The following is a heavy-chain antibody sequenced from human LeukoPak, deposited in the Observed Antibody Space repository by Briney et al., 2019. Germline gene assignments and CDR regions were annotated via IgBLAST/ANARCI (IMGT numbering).Heavy chain of an antibody. CDR1: GYTFTGYY. CDR3: ARGTMGLYYFDY. J-gene: IGHJ4*02. CDR2: INPNSGGT. D-gene: IGHD3-10*01. Sequence: ASVKVSCKASGYTFTGYYMHWVRQAPGQGLEWMGWINPNSGGTNYAQKFQGRVTMTRDTSISTAYMELSRLRSDDTAVCYCARGTMGLYYFDYWGQGTLVTVSS. V-gene: IGHV1-2*02.